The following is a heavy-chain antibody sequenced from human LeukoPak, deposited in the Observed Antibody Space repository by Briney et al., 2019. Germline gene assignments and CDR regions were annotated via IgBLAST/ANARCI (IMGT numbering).Heavy chain of an antibody. D-gene: IGHD3-10*01. Sequence: SVTVSCKASGGTFSSYAISWVRQAPGQGLEWMGGIIPIFGTANYAQKFQGRVTITADESTSTAYMELSSLRSEDTAVYYCASSLRGSMVVDYWGQGTLVTVSS. CDR1: GGTFSSYA. J-gene: IGHJ4*02. CDR2: IIPIFGTA. CDR3: ASSLRGSMVVDY. V-gene: IGHV1-69*13.